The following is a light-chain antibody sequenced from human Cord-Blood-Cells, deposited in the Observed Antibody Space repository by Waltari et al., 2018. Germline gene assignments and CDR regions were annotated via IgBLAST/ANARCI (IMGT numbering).Light chain of an antibody. CDR3: QQYDNLPLS. J-gene: IGKJ2*03. CDR2: DAS. V-gene: IGKV1-33*01. Sequence: DXXMXXSPXSXXAXVGXXVTITCQASQDISNYLNWYRQKPGKAPKLLIYDASNLETGVPSRFSGSXSGTDFTFTISSLQPEDXATYYCQQYDNLPLSFGQGTKLEIK. CDR1: QDISNY.